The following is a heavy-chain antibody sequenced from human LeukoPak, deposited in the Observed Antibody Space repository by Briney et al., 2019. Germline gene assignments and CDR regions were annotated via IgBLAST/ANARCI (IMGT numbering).Heavy chain of an antibody. Sequence: ASVKVSCKASGYTFTGYYMHWVRQAPGQGLEWMGWINPNSGGTNYAQKFQGRVTMTRDTSISTAYMELSRLRSDDTAVYYCARVDRVASYYYYYYYMDVWGKGTTVTISS. V-gene: IGHV1-2*02. J-gene: IGHJ6*03. CDR3: ARVDRVASYYYYYYYMDV. D-gene: IGHD2-15*01. CDR1: GYTFTGYY. CDR2: INPNSGGT.